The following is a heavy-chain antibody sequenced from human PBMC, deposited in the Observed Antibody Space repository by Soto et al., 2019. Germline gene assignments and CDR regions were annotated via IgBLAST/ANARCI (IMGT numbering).Heavy chain of an antibody. CDR2: IIPILTTP. Sequence: QVLLVQSGAEMKQPGSSVSVSCKASGDSFTNYAFSWVRQAPGQGPEWIGGIIPILTTPNYAQKFHGRVTIVADESTTTVYMELSSLKSEDTAVYYCATSVGIAPTGEDGMDVWGQGTSVTVSS. CDR1: GDSFTNYA. V-gene: IGHV1-69*01. D-gene: IGHD2-8*02. J-gene: IGHJ6*02. CDR3: ATSVGIAPTGEDGMDV.